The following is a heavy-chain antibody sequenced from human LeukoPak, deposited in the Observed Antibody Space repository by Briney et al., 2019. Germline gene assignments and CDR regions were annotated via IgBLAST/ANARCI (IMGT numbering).Heavy chain of an antibody. CDR1: GFTFSSYS. J-gene: IGHJ4*02. D-gene: IGHD3-22*01. Sequence: GGSLRLSCAASGFTFSSYSMNWVRQAPGKGLEWVSSISSSRSYIYYADSVKGRFTISRDNAKNSLYLQMNSLRAEDTAVYYCARGDYYDSSGYYNWGQGTLVTVSS. V-gene: IGHV3-21*01. CDR2: ISSSRSYI. CDR3: ARGDYYDSSGYYN.